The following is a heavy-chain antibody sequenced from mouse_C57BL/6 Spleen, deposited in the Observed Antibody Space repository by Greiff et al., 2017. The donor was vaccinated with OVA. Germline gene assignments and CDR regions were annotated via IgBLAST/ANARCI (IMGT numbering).Heavy chain of an antibody. Sequence: EVQLQESGPELVKPGASVKISCKASGYSFTGYYMNWVKQSPEQSLEWIGEINPSTGGTTYNQKFKAKATLTVDKPSSTAYMQLKSLTSEDSAVYYCARRGPLVYFDYWGQGTTLTVSS. CDR3: ARRGPLVYFDY. CDR1: GYSFTGYY. J-gene: IGHJ2*01. V-gene: IGHV1-42*01. CDR2: INPSTGGT.